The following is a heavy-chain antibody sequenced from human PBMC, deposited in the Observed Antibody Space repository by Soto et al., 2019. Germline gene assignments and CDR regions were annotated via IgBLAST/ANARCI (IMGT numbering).Heavy chain of an antibody. CDR1: GGSISSYY. V-gene: IGHV4-59*12. J-gene: IGHJ6*02. CDR3: ARVRDSSGSYSQYYYYYYGMDV. D-gene: IGHD3-10*01. CDR2: IYNSGST. Sequence: SETLSLTCTVSGGSISSYYWSWVRQPPGKGLEWIGYIYNSGSTNYNPSLKSRVTISVDTSKNQFSLKLSSVTAADTAVYYCARVRDSSGSYSQYYYYYYGMDVWGQGTKVTVSS.